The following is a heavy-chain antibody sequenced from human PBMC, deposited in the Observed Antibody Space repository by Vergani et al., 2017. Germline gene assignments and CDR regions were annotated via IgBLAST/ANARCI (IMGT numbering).Heavy chain of an antibody. CDR1: GFSLSTSGVG. Sequence: QITLKESGPTLVKPTQTLTLTCTFSGFSLSTSGVGVGWIRQPPGKALEWLALIYWNDDKRYSPSLKSRLTITKDTSKNQVVLTMTNMDPVDTATYYCAXSLYSSSWSRRGTYYFDYWGQGTLVTVSS. CDR3: AXSLYSSSWSRRGTYYFDY. V-gene: IGHV2-5*01. D-gene: IGHD6-13*01. J-gene: IGHJ4*02. CDR2: IYWNDDK.